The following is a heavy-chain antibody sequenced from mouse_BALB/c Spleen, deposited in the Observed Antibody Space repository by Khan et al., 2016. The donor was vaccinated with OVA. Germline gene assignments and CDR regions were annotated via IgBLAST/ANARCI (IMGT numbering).Heavy chain of an antibody. CDR2: LSSGGSDT. CDR1: GFTFSSYA. J-gene: IGHJ4*01. CDR3: ARLYAMDY. V-gene: IGHV5-9-3*01. Sequence: EVELVESGGGLVKPGGSLKLSCAASGFTFSSYAMSWVRQTPEKRLEWVATLSSGGSDTYYPDSVKGRFTISRDNANNTLYLQMSSLRSEDTAMYYCARLYAMDYWGQGTLVTVSS.